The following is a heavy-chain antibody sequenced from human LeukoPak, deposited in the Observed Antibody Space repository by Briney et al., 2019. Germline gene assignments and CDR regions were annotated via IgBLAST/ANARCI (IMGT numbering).Heavy chain of an antibody. Sequence: GGSLRLSCAASGFTFSSYWMHWVRQAPGKGLVWVSRINSDGSSTSYADSVKGRFTISRDNAKNTLYLQMNSLRAEDTAVYYCAREGGCYLYDYWGQGTLVTVSS. J-gene: IGHJ4*02. CDR2: INSDGSST. CDR3: AREGGCYLYDY. CDR1: GFTFSSYW. D-gene: IGHD1-26*01. V-gene: IGHV3-74*01.